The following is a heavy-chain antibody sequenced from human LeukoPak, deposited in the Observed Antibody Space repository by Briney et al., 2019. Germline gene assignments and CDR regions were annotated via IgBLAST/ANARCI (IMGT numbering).Heavy chain of an antibody. V-gene: IGHV1-69*06. CDR2: IIPIFGTA. CDR1: GGTFSSYA. J-gene: IGHJ4*02. D-gene: IGHD6-13*01. Sequence: GASVKVSCKASGGTFSSYAISWVRQAPGQGLEWMGGIIPIFGTANYAQKFQGRVTITADKSTSTAYMELSSLRSEDTALYYCAKDMSYSSSWPFDYWGQGTLVTVSS. CDR3: AKDMSYSSSWPFDY.